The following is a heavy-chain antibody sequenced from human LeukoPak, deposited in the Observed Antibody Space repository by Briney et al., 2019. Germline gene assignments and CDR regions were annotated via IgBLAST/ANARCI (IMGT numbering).Heavy chain of an antibody. Sequence: KTGGSLRLSCAASGFTFISYALSWVRQAPGKGLEWVSTISSSSTYIYYADSVKGRITISRDNAKNSLSLQMNSLRAEDTAVYYCARDLSTGVASDYWGQGTLVTVSS. CDR1: GFTFISYA. J-gene: IGHJ4*02. CDR2: ISSSSTYI. V-gene: IGHV3-21*01. D-gene: IGHD2-15*01. CDR3: ARDLSTGVASDY.